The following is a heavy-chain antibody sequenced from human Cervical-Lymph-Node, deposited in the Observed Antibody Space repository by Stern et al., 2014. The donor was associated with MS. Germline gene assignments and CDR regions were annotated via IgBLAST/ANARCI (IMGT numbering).Heavy chain of an antibody. V-gene: IGHV3-30*18. D-gene: IGHD2-2*02. CDR2: ISYDGTKS. J-gene: IGHJ3*01. CDR1: GFTFSGYA. Sequence: VQLEESGGGVVQPGRSLRLSCAASGFTFSGYAMHWVRQAPGKGLEWVAVISYDGTKSYYADSVKGRFTISRDNPMNTLYLQMDSLRAEDTALYYCAKIVPATVQLDAFDVWGQGTLVIVSS. CDR3: AKIVPATVQLDAFDV.